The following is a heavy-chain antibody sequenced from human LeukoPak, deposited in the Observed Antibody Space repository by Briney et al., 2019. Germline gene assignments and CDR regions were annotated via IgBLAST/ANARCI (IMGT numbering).Heavy chain of an antibody. CDR2: IYHSGST. Sequence: SETLSLTCTVSGGSISSGGYYWSWIRQPPGKGLEWIGYIYHSGSTYYNPSLKSRVTISVDRSKNQFSLKLSSVTAADTAVYYCARADTAMVNLESGAFDIWGQGTMVTVSS. D-gene: IGHD5-18*01. J-gene: IGHJ3*02. V-gene: IGHV4-30-2*01. CDR1: GGSISSGGYY. CDR3: ARADTAMVNLESGAFDI.